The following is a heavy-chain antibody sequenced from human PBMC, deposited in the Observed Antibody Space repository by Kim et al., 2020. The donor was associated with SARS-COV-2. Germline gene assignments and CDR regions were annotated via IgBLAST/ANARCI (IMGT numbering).Heavy chain of an antibody. CDR1: GFTFDDYA. D-gene: IGHD2-21*02. J-gene: IGHJ4*02. Sequence: SLRLSCAASGFTFDDYAMHWVRQAPGKGLEWVSGISWNSGSIGYADSVKGRFTISRDNAKNSLYLQMNSLRAEDTALYYCAKVGYGGNSVYDYWGQGTLVTVSS. V-gene: IGHV3-9*01. CDR2: ISWNSGSI. CDR3: AKVGYGGNSVYDY.